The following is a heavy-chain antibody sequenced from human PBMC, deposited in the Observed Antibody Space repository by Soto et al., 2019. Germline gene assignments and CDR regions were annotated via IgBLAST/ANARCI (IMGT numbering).Heavy chain of an antibody. V-gene: IGHV4-30-4*01. CDR3: ARGGPWDDS. CDR1: GGSISSGDYY. J-gene: IGHJ4*02. D-gene: IGHD3-16*01. CDR2: IHYTGTT. Sequence: PSETLSLTCTVSGGSISSGDYYWTWIRQPPGKGLEWLGHIHYTGTTSYNPPLKSRLTISIDTSRSQFSLKLTSVTDADTAVYFCARGGPWDDSWGQGALVTVSS.